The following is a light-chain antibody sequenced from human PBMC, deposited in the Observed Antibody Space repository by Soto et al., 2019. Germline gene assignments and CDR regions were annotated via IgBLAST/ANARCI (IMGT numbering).Light chain of an antibody. CDR3: QQYNSYSQT. Sequence: DIQMTQSPSTLSASVGDRVTITCRASQSISSWLAWYQQKPWKAPKLLIYKASSLESGVPSRFSGSGSGTEFTLTISSLQPDDFATYYCQQYNSYSQTFGQGTKVDIK. CDR2: KAS. CDR1: QSISSW. J-gene: IGKJ1*01. V-gene: IGKV1-5*03.